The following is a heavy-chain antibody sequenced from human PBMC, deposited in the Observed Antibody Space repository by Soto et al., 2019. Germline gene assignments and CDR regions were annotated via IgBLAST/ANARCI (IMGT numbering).Heavy chain of an antibody. CDR2: TYYRSKWYN. Sequence: SQTLSLTCAISGDSVSSNTAAWNWIRQSPSRGLEWLGRTYYRSKWYNDYAVSVKSRITINPDTSKNQFSLQLNSVTPEDTALNYCVRDVAFDFDYWGQGTLVTVCS. D-gene: IGHD2-21*01. V-gene: IGHV6-1*01. CDR1: GDSVSSNTAA. CDR3: VRDVAFDFDY. J-gene: IGHJ4*02.